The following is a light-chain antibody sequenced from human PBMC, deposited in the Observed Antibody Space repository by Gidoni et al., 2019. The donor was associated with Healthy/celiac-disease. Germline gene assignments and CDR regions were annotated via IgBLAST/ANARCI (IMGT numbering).Light chain of an antibody. V-gene: IGKV3-15*01. J-gene: IGKJ1*01. CDR1: QSVSIN. Sequence: EIVMTQSPATLSVSPGERATLSCRASQSVSINLAWYQQKPGQAPRLLIYGASTRATGIPASFSGSGSGTEFTITISSLQSEDFAVYYCQQYNNWPRTFGQGTKVEIK. CDR2: GAS. CDR3: QQYNNWPRT.